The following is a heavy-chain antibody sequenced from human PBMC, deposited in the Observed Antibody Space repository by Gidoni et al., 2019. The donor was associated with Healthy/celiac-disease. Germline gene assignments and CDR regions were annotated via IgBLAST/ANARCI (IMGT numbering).Heavy chain of an antibody. Sequence: GSTYYNPSLKSRVTISVDTSKNQFSLKLSSVTAADTAVYYCARELGGYDYYGMDVWGQGTTVTVSS. D-gene: IGHD2-15*01. CDR3: ARELGGYDYYGMDV. CDR2: GST. J-gene: IGHJ6*02. V-gene: IGHV4-31*02.